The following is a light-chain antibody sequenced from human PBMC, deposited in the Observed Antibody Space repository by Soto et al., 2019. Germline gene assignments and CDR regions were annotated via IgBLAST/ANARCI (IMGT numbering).Light chain of an antibody. Sequence: DIQMTQSPSALSASVGDSVSITCRASQTVGPWLAWYQQKPGKPPNILIYKASNLESGVPSRFSGSGSGTEFTLTISSLQPDDFATYFCQQYFSLSSFGQGTKVEVK. J-gene: IGKJ1*01. CDR2: KAS. V-gene: IGKV1-5*03. CDR1: QTVGPW. CDR3: QQYFSLSS.